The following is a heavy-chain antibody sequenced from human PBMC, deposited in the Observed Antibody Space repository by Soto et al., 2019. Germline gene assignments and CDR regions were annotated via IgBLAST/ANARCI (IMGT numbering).Heavy chain of an antibody. CDR3: ARVPVTTIAARPGYYYYGMDV. J-gene: IGHJ6*02. Sequence: SETLSLTCTVSGGSIGSGDYYWSWIRQPPGKGLEWIGYIYYSGSTYYNPSLKSRVTISVDTSKNQFSLKLSSVTAADTAVYYCARVPVTTIAARPGYYYYGMDVWGQGTTVTVSS. V-gene: IGHV4-30-4*01. CDR2: IYYSGST. D-gene: IGHD6-6*01. CDR1: GGSIGSGDYY.